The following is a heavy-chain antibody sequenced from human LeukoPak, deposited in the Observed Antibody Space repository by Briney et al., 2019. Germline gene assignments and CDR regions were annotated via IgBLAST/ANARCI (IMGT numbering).Heavy chain of an antibody. V-gene: IGHV4-39*07. Sequence: PSETLSLTCTVSGGSISSSSYYWSWIRQPPGKGLEWIGSIYHSGSTYYNPSLKSRVTISVDTSKNQFSLKLSSVTAADTAVYYCARVVWQQQLGGTGWFDPWGQGTLVTVSS. CDR1: GGSISSSSYY. CDR2: IYHSGST. D-gene: IGHD6-13*01. J-gene: IGHJ5*02. CDR3: ARVVWQQQLGGTGWFDP.